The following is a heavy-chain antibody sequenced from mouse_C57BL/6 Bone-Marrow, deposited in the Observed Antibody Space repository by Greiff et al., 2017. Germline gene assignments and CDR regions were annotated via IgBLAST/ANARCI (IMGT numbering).Heavy chain of an antibody. V-gene: IGHV2-9-1*01. D-gene: IGHD3-2*02. CDR3: ARKISGDGWFAY. CDR1: GFSLTSYA. Sequence: QVQLQQSGPGLVAPSQSLSITCTVSGFSLTSYALSWVRQPPGKGLEWLGVIWTGGGTNYNSALKSRLSISKDTSKSQVFLEMNSLQTDDTARYYCARKISGDGWFAYWGQGTLVTVSA. CDR2: IWTGGGT. J-gene: IGHJ3*01.